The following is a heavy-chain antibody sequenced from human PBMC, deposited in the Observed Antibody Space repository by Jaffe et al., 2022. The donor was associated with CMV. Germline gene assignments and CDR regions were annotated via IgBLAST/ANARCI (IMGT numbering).Heavy chain of an antibody. J-gene: IGHJ6*02. CDR1: GGTFSSYA. Sequence: QVQLVQSGAEVKKPGSSVKVSCKASGGTFSSYAISWVRQAPGQGLEWMGGIIPIFGTANYAQKFQGRVTITADESTSTAYMELSSLRSEDTAVYYCARDRFPPKYYYDSSGYRLIVGGGMDVWGQGTTVTVSS. V-gene: IGHV1-69*01. CDR2: IIPIFGTA. CDR3: ARDRFPPKYYYDSSGYRLIVGGGMDV. D-gene: IGHD3-22*01.